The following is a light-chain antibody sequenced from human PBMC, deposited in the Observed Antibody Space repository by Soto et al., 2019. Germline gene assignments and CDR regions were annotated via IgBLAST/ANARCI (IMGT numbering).Light chain of an antibody. CDR3: QQRSNWPPT. J-gene: IGKJ5*01. CDR2: GAS. V-gene: IGKV3D-20*02. CDR1: QSVTSSY. Sequence: EIGMTQAPGTRSLSPGERATLSCRASQSVTSSYLSWYQQKPGQPPRLLIYGASSRATGIPDRFSGSGSGTDFTLTISSLEPEDFAVYYCQQRSNWPPTFGQGTRLEIK.